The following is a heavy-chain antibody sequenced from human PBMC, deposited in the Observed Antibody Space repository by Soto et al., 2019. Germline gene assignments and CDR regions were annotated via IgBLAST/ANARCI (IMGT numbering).Heavy chain of an antibody. J-gene: IGHJ6*03. CDR2: LRSSSTYI. CDR1: GFTFSSYN. V-gene: IGHV3-21*01. Sequence: EVQLVESGGGLVKPGGSLRLSCAASGFTFSSYNMNWVRQAPGKGLEWVSALRSSSTYIYYADSVKGRFTISRDNAKNSLYLQMNSLRAEDTAVYYCAGGSIKYGDYRSMDVWGKGTTVTVSS. D-gene: IGHD4-17*01. CDR3: AGGSIKYGDYRSMDV.